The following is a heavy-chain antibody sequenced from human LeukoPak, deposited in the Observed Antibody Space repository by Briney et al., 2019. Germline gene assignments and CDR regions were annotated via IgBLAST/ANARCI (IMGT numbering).Heavy chain of an antibody. D-gene: IGHD3-10*01. CDR3: ARGHGSGSTNWFDP. J-gene: IGHJ5*02. V-gene: IGHV1-46*01. CDR2: TNPTDGSA. CDR1: GYSFTSYS. Sequence: ASVKVSCKSSGYSFTSYSMHWVRQPPGQGLGWMGVTNPTDGSASYAQKFQGRVTMTRDVSTSTVYMDLRSMRSDDKAVYFCARGHGSGSTNWFDPWGQGTLVTVSS.